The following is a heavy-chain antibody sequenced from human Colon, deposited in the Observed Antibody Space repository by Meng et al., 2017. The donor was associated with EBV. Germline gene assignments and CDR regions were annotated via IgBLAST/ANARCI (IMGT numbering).Heavy chain of an antibody. J-gene: IGHJ4*02. Sequence: QVHIQQGGEGLFEPSETLSRTCAVLGGSFSGYYWSWIRQAPGKGLEWIGEINHSGSTKFNPSLERRVSISVDTSENQVSLKLTSVTAADTAVYYCARRTTVNLRSFDSWGQGTLVTVSS. CDR3: ARRTTVNLRSFDS. D-gene: IGHD4-17*01. V-gene: IGHV4-34*01. CDR2: INHSGST. CDR1: GGSFSGYY.